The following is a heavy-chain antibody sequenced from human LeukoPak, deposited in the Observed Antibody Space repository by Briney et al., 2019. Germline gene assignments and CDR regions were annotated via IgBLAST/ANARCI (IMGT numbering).Heavy chain of an antibody. CDR1: GVAFSNYA. CDR3: AKDIAQGYTFGFIEQDY. Sequence: GGSLRLSCAASGVAFSNYAMSWVRQAPGMGLEWVAAISKTGDGTYYAGSMKGRFTISRDNAKNMLYLQIHSLRAEDTAIYYCAKDIAQGYTFGFIEQDYWGQGTLVTVSS. V-gene: IGHV3-23*01. J-gene: IGHJ4*02. D-gene: IGHD5-18*01. CDR2: ISKTGDGT.